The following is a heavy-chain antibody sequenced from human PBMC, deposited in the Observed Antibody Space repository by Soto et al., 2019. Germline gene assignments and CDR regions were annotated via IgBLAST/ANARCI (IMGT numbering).Heavy chain of an antibody. V-gene: IGHV4-34*01. Sequence: PSETLSLTCDVYGGSFSGYIWTWIRQTPGKGLQWIGQINHSGSATYNPSLKSRVTISVHTSKSQFSLELSSVTAADTAVYYCARGLISGSHYSGGWYSFDSWGQGTQVT. CDR2: INHSGSA. D-gene: IGHD1-26*01. CDR3: ARGLISGSHYSGGWYSFDS. CDR1: GGSFSGYI. J-gene: IGHJ5*01.